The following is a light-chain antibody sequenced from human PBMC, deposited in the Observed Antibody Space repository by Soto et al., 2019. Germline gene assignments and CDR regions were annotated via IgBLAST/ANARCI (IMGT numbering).Light chain of an antibody. Sequence: EIVLTQSPGTLSLSPGERATLSCRASQTVTSSYLAWYQQRPGQAPRLLIYGASRRATGIPDRFSGSGFATDFTLTISRLEPEDFAVYYCQQYGSSPLTFGGGTKVEIK. CDR3: QQYGSSPLT. CDR2: GAS. CDR1: QTVTSSY. V-gene: IGKV3-20*01. J-gene: IGKJ4*01.